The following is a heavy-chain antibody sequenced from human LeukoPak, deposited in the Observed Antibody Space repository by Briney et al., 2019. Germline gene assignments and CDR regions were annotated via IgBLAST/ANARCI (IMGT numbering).Heavy chain of an antibody. CDR1: GFAFSHAW. J-gene: IGHJ1*01. V-gene: IGHV3-15*07. D-gene: IGHD3-22*01. CDR2: IKSKTGGGTT. CDR3: AGTPPYYDSSGYYPFQH. Sequence: GGSLRLSCAASGFAFSHAWMNWVRQAPGKGLEWVGRIKSKTGGGTTDYAAPVKGRFTISRDDSKNTLYLQMNSLKTEDTAVYYCAGTPPYYDSSGYYPFQHWGQGTLVTVSS.